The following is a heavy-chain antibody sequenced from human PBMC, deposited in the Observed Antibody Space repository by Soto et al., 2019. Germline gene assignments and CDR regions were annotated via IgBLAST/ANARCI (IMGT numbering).Heavy chain of an antibody. D-gene: IGHD5-12*01. CDR3: TKNSAYALDY. CDR1: RYSINNNNW. Sequence: PXGTLSLTCDVSRYSINNNNWWSWVRQPPGGGLEWIGELHHGGSTNYNPSLESRVTFSVDISKNQFFLKLSSVTAADTAVYYCTKNSAYALDYWGQGTLVTVSS. J-gene: IGHJ4*02. V-gene: IGHV4-4*02. CDR2: LHHGGST.